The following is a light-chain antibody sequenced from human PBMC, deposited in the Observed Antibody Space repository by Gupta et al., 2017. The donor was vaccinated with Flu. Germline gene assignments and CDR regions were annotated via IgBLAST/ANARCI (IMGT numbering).Light chain of an antibody. Sequence: GQTVRIRCQGDGLRTYYTSWYQQKPGQAPVLVIYGKNNRPSGIPDRFSGSSSGNTASLTITGAQAEDEADYYCHSRDSSGNHVVFGGGTKVTVL. J-gene: IGLJ2*01. CDR2: GKN. V-gene: IGLV3-19*01. CDR1: GLRTYY. CDR3: HSRDSSGNHVV.